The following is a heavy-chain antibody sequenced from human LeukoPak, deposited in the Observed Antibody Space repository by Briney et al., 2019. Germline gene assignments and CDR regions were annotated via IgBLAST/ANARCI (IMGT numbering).Heavy chain of an antibody. D-gene: IGHD3-10*01. V-gene: IGHV1-18*04. J-gene: IGHJ6*04. CDR3: ARVVGSWFGEYGMDV. CDR1: GYTFTSYG. CDR2: ISAYNGNT. Sequence: ASVKVSCKAAGYTFTSYGISWVRQAPGQGLEWMGWISAYNGNTNYAQKLQGRVTMTTDTSTSTAYMELRSLRSDDTAVYYCARVVGSWFGEYGMDVWGKGTTVTVSS.